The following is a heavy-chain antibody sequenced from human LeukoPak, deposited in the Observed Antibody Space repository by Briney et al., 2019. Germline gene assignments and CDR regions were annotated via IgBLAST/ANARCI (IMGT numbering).Heavy chain of an antibody. CDR1: AYSFTSYW. CDR3: ARLEGYSYGITKYYFDY. Sequence: GQSRKISCKGSAYSFTSYWIGWVCQMPGKGLEWMGIIYPGVFETRYSPSFQGQVPISADKSIGTAYLQWSSLKASDTAMYYCARLEGYSYGITKYYFDYWGQGALVTVSS. J-gene: IGHJ4*02. CDR2: IYPGVFET. D-gene: IGHD5-18*01. V-gene: IGHV5-51*01.